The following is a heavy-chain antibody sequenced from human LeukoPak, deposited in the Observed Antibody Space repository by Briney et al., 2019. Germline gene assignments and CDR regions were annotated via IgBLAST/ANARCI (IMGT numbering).Heavy chain of an antibody. CDR1: GFNFGRFS. Sequence: PGGSLRLSCAASGFNFGRFSMDSVRQAPGKGLAWVSVFGVRGERIYYAESVKGLFTISRDNYTNTLYQQMNRLRDEDTGIYYGAEGAAALYYYLDVWGKGTTVTVSS. V-gene: IGHV3-23*01. CDR2: FGVRGERI. D-gene: IGHD2-2*01. CDR3: AEGAAALYYYLDV. J-gene: IGHJ6*03.